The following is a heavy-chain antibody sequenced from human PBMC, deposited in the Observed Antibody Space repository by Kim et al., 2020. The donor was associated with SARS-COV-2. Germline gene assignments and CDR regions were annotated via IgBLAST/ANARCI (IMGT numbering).Heavy chain of an antibody. CDR3: ARIYGGNSGLDY. CDR2: IIPILGIA. Sequence: SVKVSCKASGGTFSSYAISWVRQAPGQGLEWMGRIIPILGIANYAQKFQGRVTITADKSTSTAYMELSSLRSEDTAVYYCARIYGGNSGLDYWGQGTLVTVSS. D-gene: IGHD4-17*01. CDR1: GGTFSSYA. V-gene: IGHV1-69*04. J-gene: IGHJ4*02.